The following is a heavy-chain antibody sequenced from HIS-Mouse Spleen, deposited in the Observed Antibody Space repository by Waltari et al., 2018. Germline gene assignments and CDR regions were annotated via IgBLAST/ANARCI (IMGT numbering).Heavy chain of an antibody. V-gene: IGHV4-39*07. CDR3: AREIPYSSSWYDWYFDL. J-gene: IGHJ2*01. Sequence: QLQLPESGPGLVKPSETLSLTCTVSGGSLRSRSYYWGWIRQPPGKGLEWIGSSYYSGSTYYNPSLKSRVTISVDTSKNQFSLKLSSVTTADTAVYYCAREIPYSSSWYDWYFDLWGRGTLVTVSS. CDR1: GGSLRSRSYY. CDR2: SYYSGST. D-gene: IGHD6-13*01.